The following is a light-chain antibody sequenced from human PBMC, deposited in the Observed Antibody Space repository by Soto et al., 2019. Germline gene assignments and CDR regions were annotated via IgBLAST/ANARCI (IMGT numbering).Light chain of an antibody. J-gene: IGKJ2*02. Sequence: DIPMTHSPSSLSASVGARVSIPCRARQGVSAYLLWYQQRQGRASKLLIYAATNVLSGVPSRFSGSGSGTKFTLTINSLQPEDFATYYCQQSYKPPRTFGQGTKLETK. CDR2: AAT. V-gene: IGKV1-39*01. CDR1: QGVSAY. CDR3: QQSYKPPRT.